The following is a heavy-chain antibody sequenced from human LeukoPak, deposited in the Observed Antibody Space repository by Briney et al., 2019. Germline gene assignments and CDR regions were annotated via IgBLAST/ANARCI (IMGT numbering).Heavy chain of an antibody. CDR3: ARAVRRSGWFDGIFDY. D-gene: IGHD6-19*01. V-gene: IGHV3-21*01. J-gene: IGHJ4*02. CDR2: ISSSSSYI. CDR1: GFTFSSYS. Sequence: PGGSLRLSCAASGFTFSSYSMNWVRQAPGKGLEWVSSISSSSSYIYYADSVKGRFTISRDNAKNSLYLQMNSLRAEDTAVYYCARAVRRSGWFDGIFDYWGQGTLVTVSS.